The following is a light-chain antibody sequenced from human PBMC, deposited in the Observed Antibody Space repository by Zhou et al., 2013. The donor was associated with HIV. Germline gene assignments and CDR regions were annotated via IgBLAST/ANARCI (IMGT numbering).Light chain of an antibody. CDR3: QQYNSYSAT. V-gene: IGKV3-15*01. J-gene: IGKJ1*01. CDR1: QSVSSN. Sequence: EIVMTQSPATLSVSPGERATLSCRASQSVSSNLAWYQQKPGQPPRLLIYGASTRATGIPVRFSGSGSGTEFTLTISSLQPDDFATYYCQQYNSYSATFGQGTKVEIK. CDR2: GAS.